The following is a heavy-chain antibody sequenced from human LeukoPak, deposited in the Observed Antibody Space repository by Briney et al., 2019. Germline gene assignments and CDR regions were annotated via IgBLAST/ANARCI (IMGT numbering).Heavy chain of an antibody. CDR2: IYSPGTN. Sequence: SQTLSLTCTVSAGSINSGDYYWRWLRQPAGKGLEWIGRIYSPGTNYNYNPSVKSRVTISIDTSKNQFSLKLTSVTAADTAVYYCARGIGTSYDSSRDAFDIWGQGTMVTVS. J-gene: IGHJ3*02. CDR1: AGSINSGDYY. CDR3: ARGIGTSYDSSRDAFDI. D-gene: IGHD3-22*01. V-gene: IGHV4-61*02.